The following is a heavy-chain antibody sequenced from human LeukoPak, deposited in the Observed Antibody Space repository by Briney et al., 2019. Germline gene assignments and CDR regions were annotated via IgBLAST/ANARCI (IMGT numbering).Heavy chain of an antibody. V-gene: IGHV4-39*07. D-gene: IGHD2-8*01. Sequence: SETLSLTCTVSGGSISSSSYYWGWIRQPPGKGLEWIGSIYYSGSTYYNPSLKSRVTISVDTSKNQFSLKLSSVTAADTAVYYCARGYCTNGVCPPNYYYYYYMDVWGKGTTVTVSS. CDR1: GGSISSSSYY. J-gene: IGHJ6*03. CDR2: IYYSGST. CDR3: ARGYCTNGVCPPNYYYYYYMDV.